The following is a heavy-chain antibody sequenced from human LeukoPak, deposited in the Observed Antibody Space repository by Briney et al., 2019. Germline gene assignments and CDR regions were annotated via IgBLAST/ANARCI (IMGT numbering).Heavy chain of an antibody. CDR2: INSDGSST. CDR3: ARDIVHGSGWDYGMDV. V-gene: IGHV3-74*01. CDR1: GFTFSSYW. Sequence: GESLRLSCAASGFTFSSYWMHWVRQAPGKGLVWVSRINSDGSSTSYADSVKGRFTISRDNAKNTLYLQMNSLRAEDTAVYYCARDIVHGSGWDYGMDVWGQGTTVTVS. J-gene: IGHJ6*02. D-gene: IGHD6-19*01.